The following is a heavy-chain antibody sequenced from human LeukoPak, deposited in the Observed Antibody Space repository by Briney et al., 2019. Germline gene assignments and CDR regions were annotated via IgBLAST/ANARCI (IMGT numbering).Heavy chain of an antibody. Sequence: PSETLSLTCTVSGGSISSYYWSWIRQPPGKGLEWIGYIHYSGSTNYNPSLKSRVTISVDTSKNQFSLKLSSVTAADTAVYYCAKSRSGTAWYFDLWSRGTLVTVSS. CDR3: AKSRSGTAWYFDL. D-gene: IGHD3-10*01. CDR1: GGSISSYY. V-gene: IGHV4-59*01. CDR2: IHYSGST. J-gene: IGHJ2*01.